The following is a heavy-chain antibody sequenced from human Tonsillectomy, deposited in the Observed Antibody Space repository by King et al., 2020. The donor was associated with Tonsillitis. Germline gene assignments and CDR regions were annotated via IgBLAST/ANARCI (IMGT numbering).Heavy chain of an antibody. CDR1: GYIFSNFY. D-gene: IGHD3-22*01. J-gene: IGHJ3*01. CDR3: ARESSGSYRAFDV. CDR2: ITPSGDST. Sequence: VQLVESGAEVRKPGASVNVSCKTSGYIFSNFYMHWVRQAPGQGLEWMGIITPSGDSTTYAQKFQGRVAMTRDTSTSTVYMELSRLASEDTAVYLCARESSGSYRAFDVWGQGTMVTVSS. V-gene: IGHV1-46*01.